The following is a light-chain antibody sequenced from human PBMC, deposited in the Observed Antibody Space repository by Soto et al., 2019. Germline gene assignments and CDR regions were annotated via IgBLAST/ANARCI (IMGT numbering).Light chain of an antibody. CDR2: GAS. CDR1: QSVSSSY. V-gene: IGKV3-20*01. Sequence: EIVLTQSPGTLSLSPGERATLSCRASQSVSSSYLAWYQQKPGQAPRLLIYGASSRATGIPDRFSGSGSGTDFTRTISRLEPEDFSLYYCQHYGSSLFTFGPGTKVDIK. J-gene: IGKJ3*01. CDR3: QHYGSSLFT.